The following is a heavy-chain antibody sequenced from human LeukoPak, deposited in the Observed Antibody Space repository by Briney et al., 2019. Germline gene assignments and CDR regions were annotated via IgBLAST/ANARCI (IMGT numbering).Heavy chain of an antibody. J-gene: IGHJ4*02. D-gene: IGHD3-10*01. Sequence: PSETLSLTCTVSGGSISSSSYYWGWIRQPPGRGLEWIGYIYYSGSTNYNPSLKSRVTISVDTSKNQFSLKLSSVTAADTAVYYCARYYYGSGSLGHFDYWGQGTLVTVSS. CDR3: ARYYYGSGSLGHFDY. V-gene: IGHV4-61*05. CDR1: GGSISSSSYY. CDR2: IYYSGST.